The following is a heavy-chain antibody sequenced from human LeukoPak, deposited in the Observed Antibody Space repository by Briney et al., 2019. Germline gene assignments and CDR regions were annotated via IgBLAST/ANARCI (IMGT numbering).Heavy chain of an antibody. CDR2: IYDSGST. CDR3: ARERLLNNWFDP. V-gene: IGHV4-31*03. D-gene: IGHD2/OR15-2a*01. J-gene: IGHJ5*02. CDR1: GGSISSGDYH. Sequence: SETLSLTCTVSGGSISSGDYHWSWIRQQPGKGLEWIGSIYDSGSTSYNPSLKSRVTISVDTSKNQFSLKLSSVTAADTAVYYCARERLLNNWFDPWGQGTLVTVSS.